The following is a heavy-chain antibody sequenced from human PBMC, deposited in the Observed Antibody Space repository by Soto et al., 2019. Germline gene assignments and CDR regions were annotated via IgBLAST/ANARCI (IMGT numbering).Heavy chain of an antibody. J-gene: IGHJ4*02. Sequence: SGTPGRTCLVPCDPSSRADWLTWVRQTHVPGLEWFGEVYHTGSTKYNPSLKNRVTISLDKSNNQFSLNLKSLTAADTAVYYCATLPPRIVVTILPIPSWGQGTQVTVSS. V-gene: IGHV4-4*02. CDR2: VYHTGST. CDR1: CDPSSRADW. CDR3: ATLPPRIVVTILPIPS. D-gene: IGHD2-21*01.